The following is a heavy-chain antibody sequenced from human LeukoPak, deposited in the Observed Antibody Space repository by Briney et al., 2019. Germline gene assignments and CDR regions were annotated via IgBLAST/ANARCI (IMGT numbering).Heavy chain of an antibody. J-gene: IGHJ3*02. D-gene: IGHD2-2*01. V-gene: IGHV4-39*07. CDR1: GGSISSRSHY. CDR3: ARLRRSVDVVVVPSATAHDAFDI. Sequence: SETLSLTCTVSGGSISSRSHYWGWIRQSPGKGLEWIGSLYYSGNTYYNPSLKSRATISVDTSKNRFSLKMTSMTAADTAVYYCARLRRSVDVVVVPSATAHDAFDIWAKGQWSPSLQ. CDR2: LYYSGNT.